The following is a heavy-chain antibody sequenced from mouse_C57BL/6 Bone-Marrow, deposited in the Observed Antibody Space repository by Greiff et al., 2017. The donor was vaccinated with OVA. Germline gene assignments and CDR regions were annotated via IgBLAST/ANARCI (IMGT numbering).Heavy chain of an antibody. CDR3: ARGRISTVDH. CDR1: GYAFSSSW. Sequence: QVQLQQSGPELVKPGASVKISCKASGYAFSSSWMNWVKQRPGKGLEWIGRIYPGDGDTNYNGKFKGKATLTADKSSSTAYMQLSSLTSEDSAVYFCARGRISTVDHGGQGITLTVFS. D-gene: IGHD1-1*01. J-gene: IGHJ2*01. V-gene: IGHV1-82*01. CDR2: IYPGDGDT.